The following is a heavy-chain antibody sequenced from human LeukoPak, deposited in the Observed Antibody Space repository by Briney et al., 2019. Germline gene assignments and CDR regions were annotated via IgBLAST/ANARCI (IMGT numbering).Heavy chain of an antibody. CDR1: GFTFSNYW. CDR2: INTDGSIT. Sequence: GGSLRLSCAASGFTFSNYWMHWVRQAPGQGLVWVSRINTDGSITSYADSVKGRFTISRDNAKNTLYLQVNTLRAEDTAVYYCAKNQFRGSGSYRHHDAFDIWGQGTMVTVSS. J-gene: IGHJ3*02. CDR3: AKNQFRGSGSYRHHDAFDI. D-gene: IGHD3-10*01. V-gene: IGHV3-74*01.